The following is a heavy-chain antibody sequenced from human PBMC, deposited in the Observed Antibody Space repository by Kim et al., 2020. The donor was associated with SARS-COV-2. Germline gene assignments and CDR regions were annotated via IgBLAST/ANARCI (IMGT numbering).Heavy chain of an antibody. CDR2: VSAYNGNT. V-gene: IGHV1-18*01. Sequence: ASVKVSCKASGYTFTSYAISWVRQAPGQGLEWMGWVSAYNGNTNYAQKLQGILSMTTDTSTTTVYMELRSLRSDDTAVYYCARDWASGSYRFDYWGQGTL. J-gene: IGHJ4*02. CDR3: ARDWASGSYRFDY. D-gene: IGHD3-10*01. CDR1: GYTFTSYA.